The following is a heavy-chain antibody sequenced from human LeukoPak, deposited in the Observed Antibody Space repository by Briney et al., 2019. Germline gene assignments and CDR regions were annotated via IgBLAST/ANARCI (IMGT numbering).Heavy chain of an antibody. Sequence: GGSLRLSRAASRFIFSNHYMSWIRQTPGKGLEWIANIGTDGSSENYADSAKGRFTISRDNARNSLFLQMSSLRVEDTAVYFCARAGTYSGYKVFDTWGQGTLVTVAS. CDR2: IGTDGSSE. D-gene: IGHD5-12*01. CDR3: ARAGTYSGYKVFDT. J-gene: IGHJ5*02. V-gene: IGHV3-11*01. CDR1: RFIFSNHY.